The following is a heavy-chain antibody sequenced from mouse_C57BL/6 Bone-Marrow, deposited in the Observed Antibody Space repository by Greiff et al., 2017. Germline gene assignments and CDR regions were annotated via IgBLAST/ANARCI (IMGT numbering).Heavy chain of an antibody. CDR1: GYTFTSYT. D-gene: IGHD3-3*01. V-gene: IGHV1-4*01. Sequence: QVQLQQSGAELARPGASVKMSCKASGYTFTSYTMHWVKQRPGQGQEWIGYINPSSGNTKYNQTFKDKATLTADTSSSTAYMQLSSLTSEDSAVDYCACRGWVDYFDYWGQGTTLTVSS. J-gene: IGHJ2*01. CDR2: INPSSGNT. CDR3: ACRGWVDYFDY.